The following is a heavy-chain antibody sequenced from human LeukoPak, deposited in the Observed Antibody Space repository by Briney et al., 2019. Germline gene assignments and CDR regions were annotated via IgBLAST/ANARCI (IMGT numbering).Heavy chain of an antibody. CDR3: ARGTRRSGSDAFDI. CDR1: GGSISSYY. J-gene: IGHJ3*02. D-gene: IGHD3-3*01. V-gene: IGHV4-59*01. Sequence: SETLSLTCTVSGGSISSYYWSWIRQPPGKGLEWIGYIYYSGSTNYNPSLKSRVTISVDTSKNQFSLKLSSVTAAVTAVYYCARGTRRSGSDAFDIWGQGTMVTVSS. CDR2: IYYSGST.